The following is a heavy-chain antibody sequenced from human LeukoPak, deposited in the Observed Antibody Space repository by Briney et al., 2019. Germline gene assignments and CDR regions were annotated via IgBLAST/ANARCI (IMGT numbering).Heavy chain of an antibody. V-gene: IGHV3-7*01. Sequence: PGGSLRLSCVGSGFIFSNDWMTWVRQAPGKGLEWVANIKPDGSKTNYVDSVKGRFIIFRDNTKNSVYLQMSSLRAEDTAVYYCAGPPQAGPFDYWGQGTLVTVSS. J-gene: IGHJ4*02. D-gene: IGHD6-19*01. CDR3: AGPPQAGPFDY. CDR2: IKPDGSKT. CDR1: GFIFSNDW.